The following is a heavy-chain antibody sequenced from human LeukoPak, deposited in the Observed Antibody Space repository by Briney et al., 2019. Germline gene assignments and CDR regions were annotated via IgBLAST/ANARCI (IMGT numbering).Heavy chain of an antibody. V-gene: IGHV4-59*01. CDR3: ARAEDYGSGSAYQTDY. D-gene: IGHD3-10*01. Sequence: PSETLSLTCTVSGGSISSYYWSWIRQPPGKGLEWIGYIYYSGSTNYNPSLKSRVTIPVDTSKNQFSLKLSSVTAADTAVYYCARAEDYGSGSAYQTDYWGQGTLVTVSP. CDR2: IYYSGST. J-gene: IGHJ4*02. CDR1: GGSISSYY.